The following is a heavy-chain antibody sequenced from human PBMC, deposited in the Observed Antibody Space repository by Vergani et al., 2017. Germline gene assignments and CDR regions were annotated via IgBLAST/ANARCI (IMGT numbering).Heavy chain of an antibody. CDR2: ISSSSSYI. CDR1: GFTFSSYS. D-gene: IGHD6-6*01. J-gene: IGHJ4*02. V-gene: IGHV3-21*04. Sequence: EVQLVESGGGPVKPGGSLRLSCAASGFTFSSYSMNWVRQAPGKGLEWVSSISSSSSYIYYADSVKGRFTISRDNAKNSLYLQMNSLRAEDTALYYCAKDMGLFSSSSVWEGYFDYWGQGTLVTVSS. CDR3: AKDMGLFSSSSVWEGYFDY.